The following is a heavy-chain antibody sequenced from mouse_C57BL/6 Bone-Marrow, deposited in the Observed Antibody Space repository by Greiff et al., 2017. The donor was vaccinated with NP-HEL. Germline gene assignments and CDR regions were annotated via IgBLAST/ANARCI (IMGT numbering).Heavy chain of an antibody. Sequence: VQRQESGAELARPGASVKLSCKASGYTFTSYGISWVKQRTGQGLEWIGEIYPRSGNTYYNEKFKGKATLTADKSSSTAYMELRSLTSEDSAVYFCARASRQLRLRLFAYWGQGTLVTVSA. CDR2: IYPRSGNT. CDR1: GYTFTSYG. J-gene: IGHJ3*01. D-gene: IGHD3-2*02. V-gene: IGHV1-81*01. CDR3: ARASRQLRLRLFAY.